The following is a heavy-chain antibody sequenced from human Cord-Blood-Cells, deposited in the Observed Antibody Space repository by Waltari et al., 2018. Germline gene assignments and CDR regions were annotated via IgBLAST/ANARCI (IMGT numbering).Heavy chain of an antibody. Sequence: QATLKASVPVLGKPTETLTLPCTVPGSSLSNARMGVSWIRQPPGKALEWLAHIFSNDEKSYSTSLKSRLTISKDTSKSQVVLTMTNMDPVDTATYYCARIAFDPIYFDYWGQGTLVTVSS. D-gene: IGHD3-10*01. V-gene: IGHV2-26*01. CDR3: ARIAFDPIYFDY. J-gene: IGHJ4*02. CDR1: GSSLSNARMG. CDR2: IFSNDEK.